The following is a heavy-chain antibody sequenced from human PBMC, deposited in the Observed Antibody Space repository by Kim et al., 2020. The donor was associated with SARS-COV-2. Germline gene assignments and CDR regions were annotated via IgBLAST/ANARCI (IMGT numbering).Heavy chain of an antibody. D-gene: IGHD2-2*01. J-gene: IGHJ5*02. Sequence: NYNPTLKSRVTMSVDTSKNQFSLKLSSVTAADTAVYYCARRSRDDGWFDPWGQGTLVTVSS. V-gene: IGHV4-59*08. CDR3: ARRSRDDGWFDP.